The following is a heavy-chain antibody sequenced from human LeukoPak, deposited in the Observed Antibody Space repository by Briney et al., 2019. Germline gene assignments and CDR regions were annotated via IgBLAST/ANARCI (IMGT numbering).Heavy chain of an antibody. J-gene: IGHJ4*02. D-gene: IGHD3-3*02. V-gene: IGHV3-11*01. CDR3: ARFLDIFGVFDY. CDR2: ISSSGRTI. Sequence: GGSLRLSCAASGFTFSDYYMSWIRQAPGKGLEWVSDISSSGRTIYYADSVKGRFTISRDNAKNSLYLQMNSLRAEDTAVYYCARFLDIFGVFDYWGQGTLVIVSS. CDR1: GFTFSDYY.